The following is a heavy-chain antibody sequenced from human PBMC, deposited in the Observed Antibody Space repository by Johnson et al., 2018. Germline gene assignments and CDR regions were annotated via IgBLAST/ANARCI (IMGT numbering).Heavy chain of an antibody. Sequence: QVQLVESGAEVKKPGASVKVSCKASGYTFTSYDINWVRQATGQGPEWMGWMNPKSGNTGYAQTFQGRVTMTWDSSISTAYMELSSLRSEDTAVYYCARAWMGGHAAFDIWCQGTRVTVSS. CDR1: GYTFTSYD. V-gene: IGHV1-8*01. J-gene: IGHJ3*02. CDR2: MNPKSGNT. D-gene: IGHD1-26*01. CDR3: ARAWMGGHAAFDI.